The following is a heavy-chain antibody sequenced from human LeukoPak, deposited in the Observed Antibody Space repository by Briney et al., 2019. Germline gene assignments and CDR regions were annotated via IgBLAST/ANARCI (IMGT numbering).Heavy chain of an antibody. CDR1: GFTFSGYW. J-gene: IGHJ1*01. Sequence: GGSLRLSCAASGFTFSGYWMSWVRQAPGKGLEWVANINQDGSEKYYVDSVKGRFTISRDNAKNSLFLQMGGLRVEDTVVYYCARESTAGYNSSWYGFRNWGQGTLVSVSS. D-gene: IGHD6-13*01. CDR3: ARESTAGYNSSWYGFRN. V-gene: IGHV3-7*01. CDR2: INQDGSEK.